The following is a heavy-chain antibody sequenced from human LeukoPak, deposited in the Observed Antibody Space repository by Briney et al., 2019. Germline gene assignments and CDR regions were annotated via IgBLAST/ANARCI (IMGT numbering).Heavy chain of an antibody. CDR1: DFTFSNFG. Sequence: PGGSLRLSCVASDFTFSNFGMHGVRRAPGKGVEWLSFIRYDGSNNYYADSVKGRFSISRDNSKNTLHLQINTLRPDDTAVYYCARTAVAGTLRWFDLWGQGTLVIVSS. CDR3: ARTAVAGTLRWFDL. J-gene: IGHJ5*02. CDR2: IRYDGSNN. V-gene: IGHV3-30*02. D-gene: IGHD6-19*01.